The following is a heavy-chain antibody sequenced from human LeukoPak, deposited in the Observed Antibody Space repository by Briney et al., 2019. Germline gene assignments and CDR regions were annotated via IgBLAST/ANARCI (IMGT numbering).Heavy chain of an antibody. J-gene: IGHJ4*02. CDR2: IYPGDSDT. V-gene: IGHV5-51*01. CDR1: GYSFTSYW. CDR3: ARPGGGDYYGSGSYYY. Sequence: GESLKISCKGSGYSFTSYWIGWVRQMPGKGLEWMGIIYPGDSDTRYSPSFQGQVTISADKSISTAYLQWSSLKASDTDMYYCARPGGGDYYGSGSYYYWGQGTLVTVSS. D-gene: IGHD3-10*01.